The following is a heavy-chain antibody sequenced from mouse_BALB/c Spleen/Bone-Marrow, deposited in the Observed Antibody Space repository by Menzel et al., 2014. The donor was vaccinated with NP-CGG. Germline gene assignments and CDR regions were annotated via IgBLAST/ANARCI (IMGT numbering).Heavy chain of an antibody. V-gene: IGHV1-12*01. D-gene: IGHD3-3*01. CDR1: GYIFTSYN. Sequence: QVQLQQSGAELVRPGASVKMSCKASGYIFTSYNIHWVKQTPGQGLEWIGHIYPGNGGTNYNQKFKGKATLTADTSSSTAYMQISSLTSEDSAVYFCARGQLLAYWGQGTLVTVSA. CDR2: IYPGNGGT. J-gene: IGHJ3*01. CDR3: ARGQLLAY.